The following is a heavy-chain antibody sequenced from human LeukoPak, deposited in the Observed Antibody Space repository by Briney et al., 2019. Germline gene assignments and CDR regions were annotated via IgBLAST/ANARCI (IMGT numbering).Heavy chain of an antibody. D-gene: IGHD3-22*01. Sequence: SETLSLTCTVSGGSISSYYWSWIRQPPGKGLEWIGYIYYSGSTNYNPSLKSRVTISVDTSENQFSLKLSSVTAADTAVYYCARAPTYYYDSSGYYYFDYWGQGTLVTVSS. J-gene: IGHJ4*02. CDR2: IYYSGST. V-gene: IGHV4-59*01. CDR1: GGSISSYY. CDR3: ARAPTYYYDSSGYYYFDY.